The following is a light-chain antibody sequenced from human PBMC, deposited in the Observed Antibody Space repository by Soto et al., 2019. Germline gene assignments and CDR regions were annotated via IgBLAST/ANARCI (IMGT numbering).Light chain of an antibody. V-gene: IGKV3-20*01. J-gene: IGKJ1*01. CDR2: GAS. CDR1: QSVSSSY. CDR3: QRYGSSLTWT. Sequence: EIVLTQSPGTLSLSPGERATLSCRASQSVSSSYLAWYQQKPGQAPRLLIYGASSRATGIPDRFSCSGSGTDFTLTISRLEPEDCAVYYCQRYGSSLTWTFGQGTKVEIK.